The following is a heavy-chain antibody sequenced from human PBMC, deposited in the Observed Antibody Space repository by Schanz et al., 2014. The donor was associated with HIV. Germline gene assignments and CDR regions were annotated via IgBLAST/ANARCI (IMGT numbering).Heavy chain of an antibody. CDR2: IGGGKSSRM. CDR3: TRDGGCSGSACYGYGMDV. D-gene: IGHD1-26*01. V-gene: IGHV3-48*02. Sequence: EVQLVESGGGLVQPGRSLRLSCAASGFTFSSYGMHWVRQAPGKGLEWLAYIGGGKSSRMYYADSVKGRFTISRDNAKNTLFLQMNNLREDDTAVYYCTRDGGCSGSACYGYGMDVWGQGTTVTVSS. J-gene: IGHJ6*02. CDR1: GFTFSSYG.